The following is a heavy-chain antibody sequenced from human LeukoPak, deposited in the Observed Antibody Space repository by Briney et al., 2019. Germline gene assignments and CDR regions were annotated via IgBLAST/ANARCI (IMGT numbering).Heavy chain of an antibody. CDR2: IIAIFGTA. Sequence: SVKVSCKASGGTFSSYAISWVRQAPGQGLEWMGRIIAIFGTANYAQKFQGRVTITTDESTSTAYMELSSLRSEDTAVYYCARESLPAAINYYYYMDVWGKGTTVTVSS. J-gene: IGHJ6*03. D-gene: IGHD2-2*01. CDR3: ARESLPAAINYYYYMDV. V-gene: IGHV1-69*05. CDR1: GGTFSSYA.